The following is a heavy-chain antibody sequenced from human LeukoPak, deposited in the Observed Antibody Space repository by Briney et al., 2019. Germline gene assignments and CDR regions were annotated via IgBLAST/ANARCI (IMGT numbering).Heavy chain of an antibody. J-gene: IGHJ4*02. Sequence: GESLKISCKGSGYSFTSYWIGWVRQMPGKGLEWMGIIYPGDSDTRYSPSFQGQVTISADKSISTAYLQWSSLTASDTAMYYCVRQKIVRGTSQLCTFCARGQGTIVSVSS. D-gene: IGHD2/OR15-2a*01. CDR2: IYPGDSDT. CDR3: VRQKIVRGTSQLCTFCA. CDR1: GYSFTSYW. V-gene: IGHV5-51*01.